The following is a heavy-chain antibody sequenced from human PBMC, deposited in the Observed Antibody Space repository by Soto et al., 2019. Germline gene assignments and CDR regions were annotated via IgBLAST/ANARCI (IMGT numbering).Heavy chain of an antibody. V-gene: IGHV4-31*03. D-gene: IGHD4-17*01. CDR3: ARSEATVLDY. CDR1: GGSINSGAHY. J-gene: IGHJ4*02. Sequence: SETLSLTCTVSGGSINSGAHYWSWLRQHPGKGLEWIGETHHSGRTNYNPSLKSRVTISVDKSKNHFSLKLSSVTAADTAVYYCARSEATVLDYWGQGTLVT. CDR2: THHSGRT.